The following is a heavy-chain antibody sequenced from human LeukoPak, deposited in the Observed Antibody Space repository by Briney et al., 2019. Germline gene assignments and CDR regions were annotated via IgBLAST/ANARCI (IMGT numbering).Heavy chain of an antibody. CDR1: GGSITNYY. CDR3: TRGTETTNYFDY. CDR2: IYYTGSD. V-gene: IGHV4-59*08. J-gene: IGHJ4*02. Sequence: SETLSLTCTVSGGSITNYYWSWIRQPPGKGLEWIGYIYYTGSDNYNPSLKSRVSMSVDTSKNQFSLKLTSVTAADTAVYYCTRGTETTNYFDYWGQGTLVTVSS. D-gene: IGHD4-17*01.